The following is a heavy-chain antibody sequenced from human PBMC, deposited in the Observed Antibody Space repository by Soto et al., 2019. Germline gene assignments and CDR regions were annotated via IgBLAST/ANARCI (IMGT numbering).Heavy chain of an antibody. CDR2: MNPNSGNT. D-gene: IGHD3-10*01. J-gene: IGHJ6*02. CDR3: ARELLWFGELRYGMDV. Sequence: ASVKVSCKASGYTFTSYDINWVRQATGQGLEWMGWMNPNSGNTGYAQKFQGRVTMTRNTSISTAYVELSSLRSEDTAVYYCARELLWFGELRYGMDVWGQGTTVTVSS. CDR1: GYTFTSYD. V-gene: IGHV1-8*01.